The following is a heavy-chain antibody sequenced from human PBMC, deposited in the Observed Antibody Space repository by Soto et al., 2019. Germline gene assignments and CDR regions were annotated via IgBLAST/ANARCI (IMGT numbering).Heavy chain of an antibody. D-gene: IGHD2-2*02. CDR1: GFTFSSYA. CDR3: ARDSDCSSTSCYNHNWFDP. CDR2: IWYDGSNK. J-gene: IGHJ5*02. V-gene: IGHV3-33*01. Sequence: AGSLRLSCAASGFTFSSYAMHWVRQAPGKGLEWVAVIWYDGSNKYYADSVKGRFTISRDNAKNSLYLQMNSLRAEDTAVYYCARDSDCSSTSCYNHNWFDPWGQGTVVTV.